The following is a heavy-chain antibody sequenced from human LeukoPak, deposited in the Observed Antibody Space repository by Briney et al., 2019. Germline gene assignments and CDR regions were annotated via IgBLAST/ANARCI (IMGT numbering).Heavy chain of an antibody. D-gene: IGHD6-19*01. CDR3: ARVRVGGWAVYYYYMDV. Sequence: GGSLRLSCAASGFSFSRYWMNWVRQAPGDGLEWVATIKQDVSEKYYVDSVKGRFTIYRDNAKTSLYLQMNSLRAQDTAVYYCARVRVGGWAVYYYYMDVWGKGTTVTVSS. V-gene: IGHV3-7*01. CDR1: GFSFSRYW. CDR2: IKQDVSEK. J-gene: IGHJ6*03.